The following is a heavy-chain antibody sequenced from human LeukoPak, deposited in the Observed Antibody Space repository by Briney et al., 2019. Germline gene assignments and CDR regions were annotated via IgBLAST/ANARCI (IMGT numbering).Heavy chain of an antibody. CDR3: VRSSSWYLWFDP. D-gene: IGHD6-13*01. V-gene: IGHV6-1*01. J-gene: IGHJ5*02. Sequence: SQTLSLTFAISGDSVSSNSAAWNWIRQSPSRGLEWLGRIYYRCRWYNDYALSLKSRITINPDTSKNQFSLQLNSVTPEDTAVYYCVRSSSWYLWFDPWGQGTLVTVSS. CDR2: IYYRCRWYN. CDR1: GDSVSSNSAA.